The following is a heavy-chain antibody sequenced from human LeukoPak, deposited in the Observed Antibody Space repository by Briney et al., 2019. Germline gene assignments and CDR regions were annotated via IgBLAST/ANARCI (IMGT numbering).Heavy chain of an antibody. V-gene: IGHV3-30-3*01. CDR1: GFTFSSYA. Sequence: GGSLRLSCAASGFTFSSYAMHWVRQAPGKGLEWVAVISYDGSNKYYADSVKGRFTISRDNSKNTLYLQVNSLRAEDTAVYYCARDGEMATMLFDYWGQGTLVTVSS. CDR2: ISYDGSNK. D-gene: IGHD5-24*01. J-gene: IGHJ4*02. CDR3: ARDGEMATMLFDY.